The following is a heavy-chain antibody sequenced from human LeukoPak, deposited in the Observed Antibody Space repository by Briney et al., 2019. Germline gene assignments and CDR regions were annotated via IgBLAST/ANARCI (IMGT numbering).Heavy chain of an antibody. J-gene: IGHJ4*02. CDR2: ISWTSGTV. D-gene: IGHD6-19*01. V-gene: IGHV3-9*01. Sequence: GGSLRLSCAASGFTFDHYAMHWVRQAPGKSLEWVSSISWTSGTVAYADSVKGRFTISRDNAKNFLYLQIGSLRAEDTAFYYCAKDNTAIAGGGIDYWGQGTLVTVSS. CDR3: AKDNTAIAGGGIDY. CDR1: GFTFDHYA.